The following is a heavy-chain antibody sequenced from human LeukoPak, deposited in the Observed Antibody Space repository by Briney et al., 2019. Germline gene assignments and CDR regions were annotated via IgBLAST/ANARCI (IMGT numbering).Heavy chain of an antibody. CDR2: ISAYNGNT. Sequence: ASVKVSCKASGYTLTSYGISWVRQAPGQGLEWMGWISAYNGNTNYAQKLQGRVTMTTDTSTSTAYMELRSLRSDDTAVYYCARDVRTGTTKAFDYWGQGTLVTVSS. CDR3: ARDVRTGTTKAFDY. D-gene: IGHD1-1*01. J-gene: IGHJ4*02. CDR1: GYTLTSYG. V-gene: IGHV1-18*01.